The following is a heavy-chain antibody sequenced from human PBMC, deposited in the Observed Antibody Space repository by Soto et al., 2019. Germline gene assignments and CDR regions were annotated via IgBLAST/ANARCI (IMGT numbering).Heavy chain of an antibody. CDR3: ARNLYRSGWYFDY. D-gene: IGHD6-19*01. CDR1: GGSISSYY. V-gene: IGHV4-59*01. J-gene: IGHJ4*02. CDR2: IYYSGST. Sequence: PSETLSLTCTVSGGSISSYYWSWIRQPPGKGLEWIGYIYYSGSTNYNPSLKSRVTISVDTSKNQFSLKLSSVTAADTAVYYCARNLYRSGWYFDYWGQGTLVTVSS.